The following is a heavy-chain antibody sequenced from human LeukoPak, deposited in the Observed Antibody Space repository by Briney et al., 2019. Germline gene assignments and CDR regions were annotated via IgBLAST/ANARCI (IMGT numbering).Heavy chain of an antibody. J-gene: IGHJ4*02. D-gene: IGHD2-15*01. Sequence: GGSLRLSCAASGFIFSNYAMSWVRQAPGKGLEWVSPIGASGLSTYYADSVKGRFTISRDNSKNTLYLQMNSLRAEDTAVYYCAKATMAYCSGGSCYPFDYWGQGTLVTVSS. V-gene: IGHV3-23*01. CDR3: AKATMAYCSGGSCYPFDY. CDR2: IGASGLST. CDR1: GFIFSNYA.